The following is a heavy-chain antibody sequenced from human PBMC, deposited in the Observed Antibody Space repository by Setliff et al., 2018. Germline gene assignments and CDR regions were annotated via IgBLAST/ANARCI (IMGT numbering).Heavy chain of an antibody. J-gene: IGHJ4*02. CDR3: RLWSHDYHNDY. Sequence: PSETLSLTCTVSGGSISSSSYYWGWIRQPPGKGLEWLGSVYFSGYTYYNPSLSGRVTISIDTSKNQFSLRLTSVTAADTAVYYCRLWSHDYHNDYWGQGTVVTVSS. CDR1: GGSISSSSYY. D-gene: IGHD3-16*01. V-gene: IGHV4-39*07. CDR2: VYFSGYT.